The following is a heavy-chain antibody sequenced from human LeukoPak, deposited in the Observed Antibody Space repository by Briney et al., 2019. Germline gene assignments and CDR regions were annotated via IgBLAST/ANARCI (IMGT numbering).Heavy chain of an antibody. D-gene: IGHD2-2*01. V-gene: IGHV4-61*02. Sequence: SETLSLTCTVSGGSISSGSYYWSWIRQPAGKGLEWIGRIYTSGSTNYNPSLKSRVTISVDTSRNQFSLKLSSVTAADAAVYYCPIYCSSTSCYGAFDSWRQGTMVTVSS. CDR2: IYTSGST. J-gene: IGHJ3*02. CDR3: PIYCSSTSCYGAFDS. CDR1: GGSISSGSYY.